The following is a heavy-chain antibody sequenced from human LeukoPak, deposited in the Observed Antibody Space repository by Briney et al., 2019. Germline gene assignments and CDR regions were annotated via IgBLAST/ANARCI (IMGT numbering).Heavy chain of an antibody. D-gene: IGHD5-12*01. V-gene: IGHV3-33*01. CDR3: ARLKGVATPFDY. CDR2: IWYDGSNK. J-gene: IGHJ4*02. CDR1: GFTFSSYG. Sequence: GGSLRLPCAASGFTFSSYGMHWVRQAPGKGLEWVAVIWYDGSNKYYADSVKGRFTISRDNSKNTLYLQMNSLRAEDTAVYYCARLKGVATPFDYWGQGTLVTVSS.